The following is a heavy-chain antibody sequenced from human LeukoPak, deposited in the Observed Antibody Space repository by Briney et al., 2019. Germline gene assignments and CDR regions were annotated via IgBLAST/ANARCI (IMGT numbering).Heavy chain of an antibody. J-gene: IGHJ4*02. V-gene: IGHV4-39*07. CDR1: GGSISSSSYY. Sequence: PSETLSLTCTVSGGSISSSSYYWGWIRQPPGKGLEWIGSIYYSGSTYYNPSLKSRVTISVDTSKNQFSLKLSSVTAADTAVYYCARVSSSWYQAVDYWGQGTLVTVSS. CDR3: ARVSSSWYQAVDY. D-gene: IGHD6-13*01. CDR2: IYYSGST.